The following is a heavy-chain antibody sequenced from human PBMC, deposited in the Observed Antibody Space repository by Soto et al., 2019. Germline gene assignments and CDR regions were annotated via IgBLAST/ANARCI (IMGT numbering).Heavy chain of an antibody. CDR2: IYYSGST. D-gene: IGHD1-1*01. V-gene: IGHV4-39*01. CDR3: ARHREGTTGTTLGYCDMDV. J-gene: IGHJ6*03. CDR1: GGSISSSSYY. Sequence: SETLSLTCTVSGGSISSSSYYWGWIRQPPGKGLEWIGSIYYSGSTYYNPSLKSRVTISVDTSKNQFSLKLSSVTAADTAVYYCARHREGTTGTTLGYCDMDVWRKGTTVTCSS.